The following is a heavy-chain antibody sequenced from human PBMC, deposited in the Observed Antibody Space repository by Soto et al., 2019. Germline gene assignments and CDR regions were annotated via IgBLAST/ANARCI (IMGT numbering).Heavy chain of an antibody. CDR1: GYNFTSYG. D-gene: IGHD6-19*01. Sequence: QVQLVQSGADVKKPAASVKVSCKASGYNFTSYGISWVREAPGQGLEWMGWISPHNDRTKYARRFQDRVTMTTETPTSTVYMELGSLRSDDTAVYYCARDLYYSSGRYFDHDAFDIWGQGTVVTVSS. CDR2: ISPHNDRT. V-gene: IGHV1-18*01. J-gene: IGHJ3*02. CDR3: ARDLYYSSGRYFDHDAFDI.